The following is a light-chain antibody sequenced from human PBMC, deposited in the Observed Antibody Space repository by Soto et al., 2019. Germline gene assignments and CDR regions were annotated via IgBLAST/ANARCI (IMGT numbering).Light chain of an antibody. CDR3: QQLNSYT. J-gene: IGKJ2*01. CDR2: AAS. V-gene: IGKV1-9*01. CDR1: QGISSY. Sequence: IQLTQSPSSLSASVGDRVTITCRASQGISSYLAWYQQKPGKAPKLLIYAASTLQSGVPSRFSGSGSGTDFTLTICSLQPEDFATYYCQQLNSYTFGQGTKLEIK.